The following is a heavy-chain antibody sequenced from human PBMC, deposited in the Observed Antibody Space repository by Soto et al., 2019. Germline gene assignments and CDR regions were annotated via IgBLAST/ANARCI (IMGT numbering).Heavy chain of an antibody. D-gene: IGHD3-3*01. J-gene: IGHJ4*02. CDR1: GGTFSSYA. CDR3: ARETYYDFWSGYSGFDY. CDR2: IIPIFGTA. Sequence: ASVKVSCKASGGTFSSYAISWVRQAPGQGLEWMGGIIPIFGTANYAQKFQGRVTITADESTSTAYMELSSLRSEDTAVYYCARETYYDFWSGYSGFDYWGQGTLVTVSS. V-gene: IGHV1-69*13.